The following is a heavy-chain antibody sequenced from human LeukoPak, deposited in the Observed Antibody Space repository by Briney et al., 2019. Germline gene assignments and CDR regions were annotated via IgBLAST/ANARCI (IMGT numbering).Heavy chain of an antibody. J-gene: IGHJ3*01. CDR1: GFTFSSYA. D-gene: IGHD2-2*02. CDR2: IKQDGGET. CDR3: ATNRYTAFDF. V-gene: IGHV3-7*02. Sequence: PAGSLTLSCAASGFTFSSYAMSWVRQAPGKGLEWVANIKQDGGETYYVDSLKGRFTISRDNAKNSLYLQMNSLRAEDSAVYYCATNRYTAFDFRGQGTMVTVPS.